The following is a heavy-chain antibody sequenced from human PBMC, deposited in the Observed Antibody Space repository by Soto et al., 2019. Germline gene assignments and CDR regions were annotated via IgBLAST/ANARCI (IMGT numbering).Heavy chain of an antibody. CDR1: GGSISSYY. J-gene: IGHJ4*02. Sequence: QVQLQESGPGLVKPSETLSLTCTVSGGSISSYYWSWIRQPPGKGLEWIGYIYYSGSTSYNPSLKIRATKXVDTSKNQFSLKLSSVTAADTAVYYCARRHGPFDFWGQGTLVTVSS. CDR2: IYYSGST. V-gene: IGHV4-59*01. CDR3: ARRHGPFDF.